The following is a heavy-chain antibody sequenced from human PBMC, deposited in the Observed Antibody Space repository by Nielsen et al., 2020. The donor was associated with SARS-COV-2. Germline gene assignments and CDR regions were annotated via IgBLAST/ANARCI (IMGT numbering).Heavy chain of an antibody. CDR2: INTYSGSS. CDR1: GYTFTSFA. Sequence: ASVKVSCKTSGYTFTSFAIHWVRQAPGQGLEWVGWINTYSGSSQYAQKYQGRVTMTTDTSTSTVYVELSSLTSDDTAVYYCAKTTFSGSYYPASWGQGTLVTVSS. J-gene: IGHJ4*02. CDR3: AKTTFSGSYYPAS. V-gene: IGHV1-18*01. D-gene: IGHD1-26*01.